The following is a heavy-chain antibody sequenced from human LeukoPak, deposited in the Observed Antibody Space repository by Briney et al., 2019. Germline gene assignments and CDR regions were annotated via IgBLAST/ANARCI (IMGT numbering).Heavy chain of an antibody. CDR2: INPSGGST. CDR1: GYTFTSYY. D-gene: IGHD3-9*01. J-gene: IGHJ4*02. Sequence: ASVKVSCKASGYTFTSYYMHWVRQAPGQGLEWMGIINPSGGSTSYAQKFQGRVTMTRDTSTSTVYMELSSLRSEDTAVYYCARDLGVRRYFDWFTIQGVDYWGQGTLVTVSS. V-gene: IGHV1-46*01. CDR3: ARDLGVRRYFDWFTIQGVDY.